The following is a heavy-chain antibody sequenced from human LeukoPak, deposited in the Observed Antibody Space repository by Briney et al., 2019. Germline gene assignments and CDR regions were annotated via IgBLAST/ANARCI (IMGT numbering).Heavy chain of an antibody. CDR3: AARPLMPPRFDN. Sequence: GGSLRLSCAASGFTVSSNYMSWVRQAPGKGLEWVSVIYSGGSTYYADSVKGRFTISRDNSKNTLHLQMNSLRVEDTAVYYCAARPLMPPRFDNWGQGTLVTVSS. CDR2: IYSGGST. J-gene: IGHJ4*02. D-gene: IGHD2-2*01. CDR1: GFTVSSNY. V-gene: IGHV3-66*01.